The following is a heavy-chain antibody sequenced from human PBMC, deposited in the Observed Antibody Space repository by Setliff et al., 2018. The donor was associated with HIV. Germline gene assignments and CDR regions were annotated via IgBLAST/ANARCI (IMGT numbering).Heavy chain of an antibody. V-gene: IGHV3-66*02. CDR1: GFTVSSSY. J-gene: IGHJ4*02. CDR3: ARSRPYNSALDY. Sequence: GGSLRLSCEASGFTVSSSYMAWVRQAPGKGLEWVSTIYSDGSTYHRDSVKGRFTLSRDNSKNTVYFQVGSLRPDDTAMYYCARSRPYNSALDYWGQGTLVTVSS. D-gene: IGHD6-25*01. CDR2: IYSDGST.